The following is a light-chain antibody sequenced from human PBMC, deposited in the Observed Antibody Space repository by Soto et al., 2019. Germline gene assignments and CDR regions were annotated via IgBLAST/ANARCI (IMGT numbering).Light chain of an antibody. CDR1: QSVSSN. J-gene: IGKJ1*01. V-gene: IGKV3-15*01. CDR2: GAS. Sequence: EIVMTQAPATLSVSPGERATLSCRASQSVSSNLAWYQQKPGQAPRLLIYGASTRATGIPARFSGSGSGTEFTLIISSRQSEDFAAYYCQQYNNWPPWTFGQGTKVDIK. CDR3: QQYNNWPPWT.